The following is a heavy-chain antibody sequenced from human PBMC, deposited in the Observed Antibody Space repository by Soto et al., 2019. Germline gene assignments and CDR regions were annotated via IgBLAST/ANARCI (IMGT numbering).Heavy chain of an antibody. D-gene: IGHD3-22*01. Sequence: GGSLRLSCAAAGCTFSNDAMNWVRQAPGKGREWVSAISGSGGTTYYADSVKGRFTMSRDNSKNTLYLQMNSLRAEDTAVYYCARDRDSYDSSGNFDYWGQGTLVTVSS. J-gene: IGHJ4*02. CDR2: ISGSGGTT. CDR3: ARDRDSYDSSGNFDY. CDR1: GCTFSNDA. V-gene: IGHV3-23*01.